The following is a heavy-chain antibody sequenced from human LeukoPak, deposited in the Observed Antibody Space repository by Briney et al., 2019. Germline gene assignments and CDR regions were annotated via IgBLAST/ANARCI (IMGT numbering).Heavy chain of an antibody. V-gene: IGHV3-23*01. CDR3: ARDLHYYVAMGV. CDR1: GFTFSAYA. Sequence: GGSLRLSCEASGFTFSAYAMTWVRQAPGKGLEWVSSIGSDNKPHYSESVKGRFAISRDNSKNILFLHLNSLRAEDTALYYCARDLHYYVAMGVWGQGTTVTVSS. D-gene: IGHD3-10*02. J-gene: IGHJ6*02. CDR2: IGSDNKP.